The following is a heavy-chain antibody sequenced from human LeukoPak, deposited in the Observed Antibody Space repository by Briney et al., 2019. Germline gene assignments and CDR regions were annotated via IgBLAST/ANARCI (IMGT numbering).Heavy chain of an antibody. Sequence: GRSLRLSCAASGFTLSSYGMHWVRQGPGKGLEWVAIISYDGSNKYYGDSVKGRFTISRDNSKNTLYLQMNSLRAEDTAVYYCAELGITMIGGVWGKGTTVTISS. CDR2: ISYDGSNK. CDR3: AELGITMIGGV. J-gene: IGHJ6*04. D-gene: IGHD3-10*02. CDR1: GFTLSSYG. V-gene: IGHV3-30*18.